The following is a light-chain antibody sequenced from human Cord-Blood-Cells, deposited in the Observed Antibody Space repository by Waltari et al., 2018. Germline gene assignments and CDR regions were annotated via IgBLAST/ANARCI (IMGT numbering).Light chain of an antibody. Sequence: DIQMTQSPSSLSASVGERVTITCRASQSISSYLNCYHQIPGKDPKLLIYAASSFQCGVPTRCCGSGSGTDCTLPISRLPPEDFATNFCQQSYSTPRTFGQGTKVEIK. CDR2: AAS. V-gene: IGKV1-39*01. CDR3: QQSYSTPRT. CDR1: QSISSY. J-gene: IGKJ1*01.